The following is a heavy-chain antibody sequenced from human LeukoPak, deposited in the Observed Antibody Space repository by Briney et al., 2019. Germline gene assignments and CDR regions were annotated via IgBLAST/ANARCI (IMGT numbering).Heavy chain of an antibody. D-gene: IGHD5-18*01. J-gene: IGHJ4*02. CDR1: GGSISPYF. Sequence: SETLSLTCTVSGGSISPYFWSWIRQRPGKGLEWIGCIYYSGSTYYNPSLKSRVTISVDTSKNHFSLELSSVTAADTAVYYCARKGYSYGSHFDYWGQGTLVTVSS. CDR3: ARKGYSYGSHFDY. CDR2: IYYSGST. V-gene: IGHV4-59*06.